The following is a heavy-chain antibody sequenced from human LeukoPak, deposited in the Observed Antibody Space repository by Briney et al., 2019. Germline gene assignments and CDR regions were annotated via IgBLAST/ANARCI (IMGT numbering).Heavy chain of an antibody. D-gene: IGHD6-19*01. CDR3: AQAVAALYNWFDP. CDR2: INPNSGGT. Sequence: ASVKVSCKASGYTFTGYYMHWVRQAPGQGLEWMGWINPNSGGTNYAQKFQGRVTMTRDTSISTAYMEQSRLRSDDTAVYYCAQAVAALYNWFDPWGQGTLVTVSS. V-gene: IGHV1-2*02. J-gene: IGHJ5*02. CDR1: GYTFTGYY.